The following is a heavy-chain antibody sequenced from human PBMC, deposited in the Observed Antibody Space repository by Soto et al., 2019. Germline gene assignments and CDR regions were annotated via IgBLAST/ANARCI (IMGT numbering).Heavy chain of an antibody. Sequence: EVQLVESGGGLVQPGGSLRLSCAASGFTFSSYWMHWVRQAPGKGLVWVSRINSDGSSTSYADSVKGRFTISRDNAKNTLYLQMNSLRAEDTAVYYCARGRYYYDSSGYRGTTFPMDVCGHGTTVTVSS. CDR1: GFTFSSYW. CDR3: ARGRYYYDSSGYRGTTFPMDV. D-gene: IGHD3-22*01. V-gene: IGHV3-74*01. CDR2: INSDGSST. J-gene: IGHJ6*02.